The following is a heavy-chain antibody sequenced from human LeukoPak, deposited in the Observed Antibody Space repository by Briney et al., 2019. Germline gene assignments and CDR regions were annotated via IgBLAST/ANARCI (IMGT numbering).Heavy chain of an antibody. CDR3: ARAPSYGDYGGDH. CDR2: ISANNGVT. V-gene: IGHV1-18*01. J-gene: IGHJ4*02. Sequence: ASVTVSCKASGCTFTNYGISWVRQAPGQGLEWMGWISANNGVTNYAQKLQGRATMTTDTSTNTAYMELGSLRSDDTAVYYCARAPSYGDYGGDHWGQGTLLTVSS. D-gene: IGHD4-17*01. CDR1: GCTFTNYG.